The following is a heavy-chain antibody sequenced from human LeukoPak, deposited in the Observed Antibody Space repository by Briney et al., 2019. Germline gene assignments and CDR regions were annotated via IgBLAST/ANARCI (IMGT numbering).Heavy chain of an antibody. D-gene: IGHD3-22*01. CDR3: ARAAKPLKYYYDSSGHYYFDY. V-gene: IGHV4-61*01. Sequence: SETLSLTCTVSGGSISTGSYYWSWIRQPPGKGLEWIGYIYYSGSTNYNPSLKSRVTISVDTSKNQFSLKLSSVTAADTAVYYCARAAKPLKYYYDSSGHYYFDYWGQGTLVTVSS. J-gene: IGHJ4*02. CDR2: IYYSGST. CDR1: GGSISTGSYY.